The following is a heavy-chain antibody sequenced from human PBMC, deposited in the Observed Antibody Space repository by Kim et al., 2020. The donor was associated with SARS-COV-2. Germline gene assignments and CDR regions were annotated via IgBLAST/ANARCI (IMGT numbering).Heavy chain of an antibody. J-gene: IGHJ1*01. CDR1: GFTFSSYS. CDR2: ISSSSTTI. CDR3: AEQITD. Sequence: GGSLRLSCAASGFTFSSYSMNWVRQTPGKGLEWVSYISSSSTTIYYADSVKGRFTISRDKAKNSLYLQMNSLRVDDTAVYYCAEQITDWGQGILVTVSS. V-gene: IGHV3-48*01.